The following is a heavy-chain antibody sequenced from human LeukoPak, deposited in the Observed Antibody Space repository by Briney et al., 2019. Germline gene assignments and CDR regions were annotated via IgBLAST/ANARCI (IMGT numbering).Heavy chain of an antibody. D-gene: IGHD6-13*01. CDR1: GSTFSNYW. CDR3: VRDQAAY. CDR2: IKEDGSEK. J-gene: IGHJ4*02. Sequence: GRSLRLSCAASGSTFSNYWMNWVRQAPGKGLEWVANIKEDGSEKYYVDSVKGRFTISRDNAKNSLYLQMNSLRAEDAAVYYCVRDQAAYWGQGTLVTVSS. V-gene: IGHV3-7*01.